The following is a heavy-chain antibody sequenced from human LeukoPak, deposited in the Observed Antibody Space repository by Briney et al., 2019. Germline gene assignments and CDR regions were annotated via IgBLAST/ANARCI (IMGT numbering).Heavy chain of an antibody. V-gene: IGHV1-69*13. D-gene: IGHD4-17*01. CDR3: AINRQDHGDYFRLDYYYYGMDV. J-gene: IGHJ6*02. CDR2: IIPIFGTA. CDR1: GGTFSSYA. Sequence: GASVKVSCKASGGTFSSYAISWVRQAPGQGLEWMGGIIPIFGTANYAQKFQGRVTITADESTSTAYMELSSLRSEDTAVYYCAINRQDHGDYFRLDYYYYGMDVWGQGTTVTVSS.